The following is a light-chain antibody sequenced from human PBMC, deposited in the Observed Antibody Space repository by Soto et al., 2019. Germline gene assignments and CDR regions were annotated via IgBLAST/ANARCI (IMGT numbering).Light chain of an antibody. CDR3: QQYGTSPL. V-gene: IGKV3-20*01. CDR1: QSVSSSY. Sequence: EIVLTQSPGTLPLSPGERATLSCRASQSVSSSYLAWYQQKPGQAPRLLIYGASSRATGIPDRFSASGSGTDFTLTISRLEPEDFAVYYCQQYGTSPLFGQGTRLEIK. J-gene: IGKJ5*01. CDR2: GAS.